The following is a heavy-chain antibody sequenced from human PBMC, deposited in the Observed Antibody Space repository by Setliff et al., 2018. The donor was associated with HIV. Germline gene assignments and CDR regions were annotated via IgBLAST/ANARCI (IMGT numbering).Heavy chain of an antibody. CDR2: IYYSGST. CDR3: ARLWGQQHLVLSGD. J-gene: IGHJ4*02. Sequence: SETLSLTCTVSGGSIRSHYWSWIRQAPGKGLEWIGNIYYSGSTNYNPSLKSRVTISVDTSNNHFSLKLTSVTAADTAVYYCARLWGQQHLVLSGDWGQGTLVTVSS. D-gene: IGHD6-13*01. V-gene: IGHV4-59*11. CDR1: GGSIRSHY.